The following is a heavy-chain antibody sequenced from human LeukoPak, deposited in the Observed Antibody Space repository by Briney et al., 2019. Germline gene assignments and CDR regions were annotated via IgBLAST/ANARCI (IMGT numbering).Heavy chain of an antibody. J-gene: IGHJ3*02. V-gene: IGHV4-59*01. Sequence: PSETLSLTCTVSGGSMSGYYWTWIRQPPGKGLEWIGYIYDSGSTKYNPSLKSRVTISEDTSKNQFSLKLSSVTAADTAVYFCARVGIVAIIDDAFDIWGQGTMATVSS. D-gene: IGHD5-12*01. CDR1: GGSMSGYY. CDR3: ARVGIVAIIDDAFDI. CDR2: IYDSGST.